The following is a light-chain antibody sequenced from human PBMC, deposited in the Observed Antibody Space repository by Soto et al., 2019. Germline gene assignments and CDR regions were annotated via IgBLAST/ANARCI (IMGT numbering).Light chain of an antibody. J-gene: IGKJ1*01. CDR2: KAS. CDR1: QNINTW. V-gene: IGKV1-5*03. Sequence: DIQMTQSPSTLSASVGDRVTITCRASQNINTWLAWYQQKPGKAPNLLIYKASTLESGVPSRYNGSRTGTEFTLTISSLQPADFATYYCQQYNSYWTFGPGTKVDIK. CDR3: QQYNSYWT.